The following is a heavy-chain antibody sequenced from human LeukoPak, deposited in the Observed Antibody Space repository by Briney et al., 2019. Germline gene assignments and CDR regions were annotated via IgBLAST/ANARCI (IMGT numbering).Heavy chain of an antibody. V-gene: IGHV3-7*03. J-gene: IGHJ6*03. CDR3: AKDQGATYFYYMDV. CDR1: GFSFSTQW. CDR2: INGDGSQT. Sequence: PGGSLRLSCAASGFSFSTQWMTWIRQAPGKGLGWLANINGDGSQTYYVDSVNGRFTISRDNTENSLYLQMNSLRAEDMALYYCAKDQGATYFYYMDVWGKGTTVAVSS.